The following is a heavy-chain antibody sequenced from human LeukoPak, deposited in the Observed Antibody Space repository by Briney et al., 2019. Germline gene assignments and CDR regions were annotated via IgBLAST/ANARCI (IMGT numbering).Heavy chain of an antibody. CDR1: GFTFSSYG. Sequence: PGGSLRLSCAASGFTFSSYGMHWVRQAPGKGLEWVAFIRYDGSNKYYADSVKGRFTISRDNSKNTLYLQMNSLRAEDTAVYYCAKGSDFWSGYYIDYWGQGTLVTVSS. CDR2: IRYDGSNK. V-gene: IGHV3-30*02. CDR3: AKGSDFWSGYYIDY. J-gene: IGHJ4*02. D-gene: IGHD3-3*01.